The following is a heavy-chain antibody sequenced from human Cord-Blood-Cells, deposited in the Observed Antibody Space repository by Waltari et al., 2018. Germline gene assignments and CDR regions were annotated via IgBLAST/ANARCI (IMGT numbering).Heavy chain of an antibody. V-gene: IGHV4-34*01. Sequence: QVQLQQWGAGLLKPSETLSLTCAVYGGSFSGYYWSWIRQPPGKGLEWIGEINHSGSTNYNPSLKSRVTISVDTSKNQFSLKLSSVTAADTAVYYCARPYGSSGYYYTPYAFDIWGQGTMVTVS. CDR1: GGSFSGYY. D-gene: IGHD3-22*01. CDR2: INHSGST. J-gene: IGHJ3*02. CDR3: ARPYGSSGYYYTPYAFDI.